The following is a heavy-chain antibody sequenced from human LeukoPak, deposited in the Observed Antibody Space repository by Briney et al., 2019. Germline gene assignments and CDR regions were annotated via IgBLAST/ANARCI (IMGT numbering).Heavy chain of an antibody. CDR2: IGGSGGNT. J-gene: IGHJ3*02. V-gene: IGHV3-23*01. CDR1: GFTFSSYA. CDR3: AKGVGSSPYDAFDI. D-gene: IGHD6-13*01. Sequence: GGSLRLSCAASGFTFSSYAMNWVRQAPGKGLEWVSSIGGSGGNTYYADSEKGRFTISRDSSKDTLYLQMNSLRAEDTAVYYCAKGVGSSPYDAFDIWGQGTMVTVSS.